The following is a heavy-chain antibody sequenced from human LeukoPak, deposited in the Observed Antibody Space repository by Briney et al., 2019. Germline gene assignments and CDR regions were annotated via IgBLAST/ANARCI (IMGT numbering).Heavy chain of an antibody. Sequence: SETLSLTCTVSGGSISSYYWSWIRQPQGKGLELIGYLYYSGSTNYNPSLKSRVPISVDTSKNQFSLKLSSVTAADTAVYYCARVVRLVAADWFDPWGQGILVTVSS. CDR2: LYYSGST. D-gene: IGHD6-25*01. CDR1: GGSISSYY. J-gene: IGHJ5*02. V-gene: IGHV4-59*01. CDR3: ARVVRLVAADWFDP.